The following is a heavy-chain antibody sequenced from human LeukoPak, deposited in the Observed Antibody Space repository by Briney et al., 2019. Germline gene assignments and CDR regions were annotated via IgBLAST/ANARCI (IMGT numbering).Heavy chain of an antibody. V-gene: IGHV1-18*01. Sequence: ASVKVSCKASGYTFTSYGISWVRQAPGQGLEWMGWISAYNGNTNYAQKLQGRVTVTTDTSTSTAYMELRSLRSDDTAVYYCALPGAYYYDSSVLDPWGQGTLVTVSS. J-gene: IGHJ5*02. D-gene: IGHD3-22*01. CDR1: GYTFTSYG. CDR3: ALPGAYYYDSSVLDP. CDR2: ISAYNGNT.